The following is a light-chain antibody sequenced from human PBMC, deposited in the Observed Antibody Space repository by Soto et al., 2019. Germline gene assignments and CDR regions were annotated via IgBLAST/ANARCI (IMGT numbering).Light chain of an antibody. V-gene: IGKV3-15*01. CDR1: QAISSN. CDR3: QQYHDWPPLT. J-gene: IGKJ4*01. CDR2: SAS. Sequence: MTQSPAIVSVSPGERVTLSCRASQAISSNLAWYQLKPGQPPRLLFYSASARATGTSARFSCTGSGTEFTLTISSLQSEDVANYYCQQYHDWPPLTFGGGTKVQIK.